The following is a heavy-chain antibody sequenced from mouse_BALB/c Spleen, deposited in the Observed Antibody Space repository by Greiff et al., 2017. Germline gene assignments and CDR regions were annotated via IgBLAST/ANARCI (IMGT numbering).Heavy chain of an antibody. CDR1: GYNFTSYW. J-gene: IGHJ1*01. D-gene: IGHD1-1*02. CDR3: ARGGGCYEGYWYFDV. V-gene: IGHV1-55*01. Sequence: QVQLQQPGAELVKPGTSVKLSCTASGYNFTSYWINWVKLRPGQGLEWIGDIYPGSGSTNYNEKFKSKATLTVDTSSSTAYMQLSSQASEDSALYYCARGGGCYEGYWYFDVWGAGTTVTVSS. CDR2: IYPGSGST.